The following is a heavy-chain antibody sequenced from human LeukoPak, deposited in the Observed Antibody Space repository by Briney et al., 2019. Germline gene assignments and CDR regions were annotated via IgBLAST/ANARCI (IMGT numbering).Heavy chain of an antibody. CDR1: GGSFSGYY. Sequence: KPSETLSLTCAVYGGSFSGYYRSWIRQPPGKGLEWIGEINHSGSTNYNPSLKSRVTISVDTPKNQFSLKLSSVTAADTAVYYCARRYSSGWYGYWGQGTLVTVSS. V-gene: IGHV4-34*01. CDR2: INHSGST. CDR3: ARRYSSGWYGY. D-gene: IGHD6-19*01. J-gene: IGHJ4*02.